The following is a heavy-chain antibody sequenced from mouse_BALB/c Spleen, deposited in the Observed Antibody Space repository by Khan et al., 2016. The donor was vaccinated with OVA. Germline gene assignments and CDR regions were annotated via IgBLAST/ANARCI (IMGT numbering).Heavy chain of an antibody. V-gene: IGHV1S56*01. CDR1: GYTFTSYY. CDR2: IYPGNVSP. CDR3: ARAGYGSFAY. J-gene: IGHJ3*01. Sequence: VQLKQSGPELVKPGASVRISCEASGYTFTSYYIHWVKQRPGQGLEWIGWIYPGNVSPKYNETFKGKATLTADKSSSPAYMQLSSLTSEDSAVYFCARAGYGSFAYWGQGTLVTVSA. D-gene: IGHD2-2*01.